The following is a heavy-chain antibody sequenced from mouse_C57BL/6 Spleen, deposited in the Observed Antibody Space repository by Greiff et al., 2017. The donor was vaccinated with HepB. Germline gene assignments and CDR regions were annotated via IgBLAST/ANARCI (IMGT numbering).Heavy chain of an antibody. Sequence: EVKLMESGPGLVKPSQSLSLTCSVTGYSITSGYYWNWIRQFPGNKLEWMGYISYDGSNNYNPSLKNRISITRDTSKNQFFLKLNSVTTEDTATYYCARKGFTTVVADYFDYWGQGTTLTVSS. CDR1: GYSITSGYY. D-gene: IGHD1-1*01. V-gene: IGHV3-6*01. CDR3: ARKGFTTVVADYFDY. CDR2: ISYDGSN. J-gene: IGHJ2*01.